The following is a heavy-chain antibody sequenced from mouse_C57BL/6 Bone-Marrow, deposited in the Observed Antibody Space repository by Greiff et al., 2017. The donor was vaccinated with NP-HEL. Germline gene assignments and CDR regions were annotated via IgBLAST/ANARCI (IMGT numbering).Heavy chain of an antibody. CDR1: GYTFTSYW. CDR3: AWGSSIAY. Sequence: VQLQQPGAELVKPGASVKLSCKASGYTFTSYWMQWVKQRPGQGLEWIGEIDPSDSYTNYNQKFKGKATLTVDTSSSTAYMQLSSLTSEDSAVYYCAWGSSIAYWGQGTLVTVSA. V-gene: IGHV1-50*01. CDR2: IDPSDSYT. J-gene: IGHJ3*01. D-gene: IGHD1-1*01.